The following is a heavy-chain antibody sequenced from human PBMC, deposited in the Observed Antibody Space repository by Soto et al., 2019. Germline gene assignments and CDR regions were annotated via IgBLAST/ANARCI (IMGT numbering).Heavy chain of an antibody. Sequence: PSETLSLTCAVSGGSISSGGYSWSWIRQPPGKGLEWIGYIYHSGSTYYNPSLKSRVTISVDRSKNQFSLKLSSVTAADTAVYYCAVTPRYCSGGSCYPAHALDIWGKGRMVTVSS. D-gene: IGHD2-15*01. J-gene: IGHJ3*02. CDR1: GGSISSGGYS. CDR2: IYHSGST. V-gene: IGHV4-30-2*02. CDR3: AVTPRYCSGGSCYPAHALDI.